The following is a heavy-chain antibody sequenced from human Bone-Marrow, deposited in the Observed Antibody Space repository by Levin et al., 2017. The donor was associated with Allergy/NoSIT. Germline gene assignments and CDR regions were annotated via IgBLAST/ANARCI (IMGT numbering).Heavy chain of an antibody. CDR1: GYSVSNDNVA. J-gene: IGHJ5*02. V-gene: IGHV6-1*01. D-gene: IGHD5-18*01. Sequence: SQTLSLTCVVSGYSVSNDNVAWNWIRLSPSGGLEWLGRTYCRSRCYYDYAPSVKSRISVSPDTSKNLFSLQLNSVTPEDTAVYFCARSPSGDTRAWVNYFDPWSQGTLVTVSS. CDR2: TYCRSRCYY. CDR3: ARSPSGDTRAWVNYFDP.